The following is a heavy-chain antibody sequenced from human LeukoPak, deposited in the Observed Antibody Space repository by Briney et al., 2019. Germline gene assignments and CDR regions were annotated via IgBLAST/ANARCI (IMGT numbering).Heavy chain of an antibody. Sequence: ASTLALTKPTQTLTFSCSFSRFLLNTTGMCVNWIRQPTRKALAKHAPTHWDDDKYYSTSLKTRLTISKDTSKNQVVLTMTNMDPVDTATYYCARMDPNYYDSSGYSDAFDIWGQGTMVTVSS. CDR2: THWDDDK. V-gene: IGHV2-70*01. J-gene: IGHJ3*02. CDR1: RFLLNTTGMC. CDR3: ARMDPNYYDSSGYSDAFDI. D-gene: IGHD3-22*01.